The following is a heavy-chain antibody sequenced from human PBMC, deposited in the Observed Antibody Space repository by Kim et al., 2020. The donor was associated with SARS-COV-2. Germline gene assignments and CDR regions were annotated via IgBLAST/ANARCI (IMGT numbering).Heavy chain of an antibody. D-gene: IGHD1-26*01. Sequence: SVKVSCKASGFTFTSSAVQWVRQARGQRLEWIGWIVVGSGNRNYAQKFQERVTITRDMSTSTAYMELSSLRSEDTAVYYCAAEGGGGIVGPSLAYWGQGTLVTVSS. CDR3: AAEGGGGIVGPSLAY. CDR2: IVVGSGNR. V-gene: IGHV1-58*01. J-gene: IGHJ4*02. CDR1: GFTFTSSA.